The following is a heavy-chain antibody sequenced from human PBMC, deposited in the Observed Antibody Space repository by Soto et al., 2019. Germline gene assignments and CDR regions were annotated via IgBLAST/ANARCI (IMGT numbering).Heavy chain of an antibody. D-gene: IGHD1-7*01. CDR2: ISSNGGST. Sequence: GGSLKLPCSASGFTFSSYAMHWVRQAPGTGLEYVSAISSNGGSTYYAESVEGRFTITRDNSKNTLFHQMSSLRAEDTADDYCVTQGIAGTAHNFDYWGQGTLVTVSS. CDR3: VTQGIAGTAHNFDY. V-gene: IGHV3-64D*06. CDR1: GFTFSSYA. J-gene: IGHJ4*02.